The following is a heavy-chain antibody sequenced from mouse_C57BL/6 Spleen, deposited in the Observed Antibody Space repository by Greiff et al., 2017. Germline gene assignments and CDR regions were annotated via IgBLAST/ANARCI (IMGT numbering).Heavy chain of an antibody. CDR1: GYTFTSYW. V-gene: IGHV1-69*01. Sequence: VQLKQPGAELVMPGASVKLSCKASGYTFTSYWMHWVKQRPGQGLEWIGEIDPSDSYTNYNQKFKGKSTLTVDKSSSTAYMQLSSLTSEDSAVYYCARTGTGGFAYWGQGTLVTVSA. CDR3: ARTGTGGFAY. CDR2: IDPSDSYT. J-gene: IGHJ3*01. D-gene: IGHD4-1*01.